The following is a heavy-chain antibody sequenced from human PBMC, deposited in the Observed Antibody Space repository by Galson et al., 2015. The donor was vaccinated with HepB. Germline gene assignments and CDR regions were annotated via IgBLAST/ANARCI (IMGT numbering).Heavy chain of an antibody. CDR3: AKGASRWLQFPRATNWYFDL. J-gene: IGHJ2*01. CDR1: GFTFSSYA. CDR2: ISGSGGST. V-gene: IGHV3-23*01. Sequence: SLRLSCAASGFTFSSYAMSWVRQAPGKGLEWVSAISGSGGSTYYADSVKGRFTISRDNSKNTLYLQMNSLRAEDTAVYYCAKGASRWLQFPRATNWYFDLWGRGTLVTVSS. D-gene: IGHD5-24*01.